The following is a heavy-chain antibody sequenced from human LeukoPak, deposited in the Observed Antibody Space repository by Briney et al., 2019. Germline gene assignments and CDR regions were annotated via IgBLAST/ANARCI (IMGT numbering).Heavy chain of an antibody. Sequence: SVKVSCKASGGTFSSYAISWVRQAPGQGLEWMGGIIPIFGTANYAQKFQGRVTMTRDTSTSTVYMELSSLRSEDTAVYYCARVSDQSFQHWGQGTLVTVSS. CDR1: GGTFSSYA. D-gene: IGHD2-2*01. CDR2: IIPIFGTA. J-gene: IGHJ1*01. V-gene: IGHV1-69*05. CDR3: ARVSDQSFQH.